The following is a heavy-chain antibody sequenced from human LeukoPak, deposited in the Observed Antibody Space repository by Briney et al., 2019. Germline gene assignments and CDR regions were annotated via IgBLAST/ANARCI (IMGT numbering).Heavy chain of an antibody. CDR1: GFTFSSYA. Sequence: GGSLRLSCAASGFTFSSYAMTWVRQAPGKGLEWVSGISDSGDGTYYADSVKGRFTISRDDSKNTLYLQMNSLRDEDTALYYCANGLSPDYGGQGTLVTVS. J-gene: IGHJ4*02. V-gene: IGHV3-23*01. CDR2: ISDSGDGT. CDR3: ANGLSPDY. D-gene: IGHD3-10*01.